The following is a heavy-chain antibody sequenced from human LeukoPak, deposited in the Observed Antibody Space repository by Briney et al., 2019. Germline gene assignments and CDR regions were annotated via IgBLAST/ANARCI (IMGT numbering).Heavy chain of an antibody. CDR3: ARDRGDPDYYFDQ. D-gene: IGHD7-27*01. Sequence: HPGGSLRLSCAASGFTFSSYGIHWVRQAPGKGLEWVAVVWYDGSEKYYADSVKGRFTISRDNSKNTLYLQMNSLRAEDTAIYYCARDRGDPDYYFDQWGQGTLVTVSS. CDR1: GFTFSSYG. V-gene: IGHV3-33*01. J-gene: IGHJ4*02. CDR2: VWYDGSEK.